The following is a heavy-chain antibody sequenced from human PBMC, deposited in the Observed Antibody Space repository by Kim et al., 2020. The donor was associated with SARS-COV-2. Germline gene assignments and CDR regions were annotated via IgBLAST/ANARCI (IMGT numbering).Heavy chain of an antibody. Sequence: SETLSLTCTVSGGSISSYYWSWIRQPPGKGLEWIGYIYYSGSTNYNPYLKSRVTISVDTSKNQFSLKLSSVTAADTAVYYCARLGLRKNLFDPWGQGTLV. D-gene: IGHD4-17*01. CDR2: IYYSGST. CDR1: GGSISSYY. V-gene: IGHV4-59*08. J-gene: IGHJ5*02. CDR3: ARLGLRKNLFDP.